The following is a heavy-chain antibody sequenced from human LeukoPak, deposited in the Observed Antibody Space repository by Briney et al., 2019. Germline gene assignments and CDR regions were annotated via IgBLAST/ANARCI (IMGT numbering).Heavy chain of an antibody. J-gene: IGHJ6*02. V-gene: IGHV4-39*07. CDR2: IYYSGST. CDR3: ARDHGSDRATNDDYYYGMDV. CDR1: GGSISSSSYY. Sequence: PSETLSLTCTVSGGSISSSSYYWGWIRQPPGKGLEWIGSIYYSGSTYYNPSLKSRVTISVDTSKNQFSLKLSSVTAADTAVYYCARDHGSDRATNDDYYYGMDVWGQGTTVTVSS. D-gene: IGHD1-26*01.